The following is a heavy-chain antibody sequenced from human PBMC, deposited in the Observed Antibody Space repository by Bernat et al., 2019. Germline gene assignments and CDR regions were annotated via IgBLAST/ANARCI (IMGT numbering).Heavy chain of an antibody. CDR2: ISGSGGST. Sequence: VQLVESGGGVVQPGRSLRLSCAASGFTFSSYAMSWVRQAPGKGLEWVSAISGSGGSTYYADSVKGRFTISRDNSKNTLYLQMNSLRAEDTAVYYCAKDLSLRRVFDYWGQGTLVTVSS. D-gene: IGHD3-16*02. CDR3: AKDLSLRRVFDY. CDR1: GFTFSSYA. J-gene: IGHJ4*02. V-gene: IGHV3-23*04.